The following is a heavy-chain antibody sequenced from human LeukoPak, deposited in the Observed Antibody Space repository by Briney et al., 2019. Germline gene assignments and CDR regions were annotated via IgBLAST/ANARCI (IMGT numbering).Heavy chain of an antibody. CDR1: GFTFSSYD. D-gene: IGHD6-13*01. CDR3: ARASSSSSWNYYYGMDV. CDR2: IGTAGDT. V-gene: IGHV3-13*01. J-gene: IGHJ6*02. Sequence: SGGSLRLSCAASGFTFSSYDMHWVRQATGKGLEWVSAIGTAGDTYYPGSVKGRFTISRENAKNSLYLQMNSLRAEDTAVYYCARASSSSSWNYYYGMDVWGQGTTVTASS.